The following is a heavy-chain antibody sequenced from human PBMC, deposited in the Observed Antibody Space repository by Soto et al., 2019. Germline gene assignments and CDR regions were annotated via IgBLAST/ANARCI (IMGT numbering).Heavy chain of an antibody. CDR2: IWYDGSNK. J-gene: IGHJ4*02. CDR1: GFTFSDYG. Sequence: QVQLVESGGGVVPPGWSLRLSCAASGFTFSDYGMHWVRQAPGKGLEWLAVIWYDGSNKYYADSVKGRFTVSRDNSRKTMYLQMNGLRAEDTAVYYCARSQRGSTVTTRDFWGQGTLVTVSS. D-gene: IGHD4-4*01. CDR3: ARSQRGSTVTTRDF. V-gene: IGHV3-33*01.